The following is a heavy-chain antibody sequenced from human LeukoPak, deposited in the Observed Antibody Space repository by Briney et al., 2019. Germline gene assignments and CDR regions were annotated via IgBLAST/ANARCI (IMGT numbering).Heavy chain of an antibody. J-gene: IGHJ4*02. Sequence: GSLRLSCAASGFTFNNFGLHWVRQAPGKGLEWVAFISYDGSDKNCVDSVQGRFTISRDNSKDTLYLQMNSLRVDDTAVYYCAKDLHSGWSFDYWGQGILVTVSS. CDR2: ISYDGSDK. CDR1: GFTFNNFG. CDR3: AKDLHSGWSFDY. D-gene: IGHD6-19*01. V-gene: IGHV3-30*02.